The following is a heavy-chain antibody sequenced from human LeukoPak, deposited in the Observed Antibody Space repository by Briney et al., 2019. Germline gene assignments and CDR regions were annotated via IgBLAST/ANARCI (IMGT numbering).Heavy chain of an antibody. Sequence: SETLSLTCAVSGGSISGGGYSWSWIRQPPGKGLEWIGYIYYSGSTYYNPSLKSRVTISVDTSKNQFSLKLSSVTAADTAVYYCARETPYDAFDIWGQGTMVTVS. CDR3: ARETPYDAFDI. V-gene: IGHV4-30-4*07. CDR1: GGSISGGGYS. J-gene: IGHJ3*02. CDR2: IYYSGST.